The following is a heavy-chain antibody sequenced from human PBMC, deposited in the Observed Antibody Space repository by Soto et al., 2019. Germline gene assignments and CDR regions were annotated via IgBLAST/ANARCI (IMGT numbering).Heavy chain of an antibody. J-gene: IGHJ6*01. CDR1: GFTFSSYG. D-gene: IGHD6-19*01. CDR3: AKSGQYSSGWYYDYYGMDV. Sequence: QVQLVESGGGVVQPGRSLRLSCAASGFTFSSYGMHWVRQAPGKGLEWVAVISYDGSNKYYADYVKGRFTISRDNSKNTLSLQMNSLRAEDTAVYYCAKSGQYSSGWYYDYYGMDVWGQGPTVTVAS. CDR2: ISYDGSNK. V-gene: IGHV3-30*18.